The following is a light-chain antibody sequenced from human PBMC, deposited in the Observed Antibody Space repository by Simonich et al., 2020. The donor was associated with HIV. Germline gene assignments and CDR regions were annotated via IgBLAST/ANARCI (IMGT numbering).Light chain of an antibody. V-gene: IGKV2-29*02. J-gene: IGKJ1*01. CDR3: MQGTHWPRT. Sequence: DIVMTQTPLSLSVTPGQPASISCKSSQSLLHSDGRTYLYWYLQKPGQSPQLLIYEVSGRFSGVPDRFSGSGSGTDFTLKISRVEAEDVGVYYCMQGTHWPRTFGQGTKVEIK. CDR1: QSLLHSDGRTY. CDR2: EVS.